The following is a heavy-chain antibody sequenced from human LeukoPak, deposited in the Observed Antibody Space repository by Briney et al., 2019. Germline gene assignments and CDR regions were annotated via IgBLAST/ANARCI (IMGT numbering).Heavy chain of an antibody. J-gene: IGHJ5*02. CDR2: ISWNSGSI. Sequence: GGSLRLSCAASGFTFDDYAMHWVRQAPEKGLEWVSGISWNSGSIGYADSVKGRFTISRDNAKNSLYLQMNSLRAEDTALYYCAKAQQWLGLNWFDPWGQGTLVTVSS. V-gene: IGHV3-9*01. CDR3: AKAQQWLGLNWFDP. D-gene: IGHD6-19*01. CDR1: GFTFDDYA.